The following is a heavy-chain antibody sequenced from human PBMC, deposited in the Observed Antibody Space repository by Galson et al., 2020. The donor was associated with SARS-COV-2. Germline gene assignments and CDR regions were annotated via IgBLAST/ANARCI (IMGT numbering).Heavy chain of an antibody. CDR2: IFHSGRN. CDR3: ARAVVSATSTYWYFDL. CDR1: GGSIRTSAYS. V-gene: IGHV4-30-2*01. Sequence: SETLSLTCAVSGGSIRTSAYSWTWIRQPPGQGLEWIGYIFHSGRNSYNPSLNIQVTISVDTSKNQFSLNLTSVTAADTAVYYCARAVVSATSTYWYFDLWGRGSRLTLSP. D-gene: IGHD2-15*01. J-gene: IGHJ2*01.